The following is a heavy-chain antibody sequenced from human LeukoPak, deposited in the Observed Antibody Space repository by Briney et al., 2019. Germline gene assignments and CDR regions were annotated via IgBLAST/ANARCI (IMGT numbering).Heavy chain of an antibody. D-gene: IGHD7-27*01. CDR1: GFTFSSYS. Sequence: PGGSLRLSCAASGFTFSSYSMNWVRQAPGKGLEWVSSISSSSSYIYYADSVKGRFTISRDNAKNSLYLQMNSLRAEDTAAYYCARELVMRNWGSYYYYYGMDVWGQGTTVTVSS. J-gene: IGHJ6*02. CDR2: ISSSSSYI. V-gene: IGHV3-21*01. CDR3: ARELVMRNWGSYYYYYGMDV.